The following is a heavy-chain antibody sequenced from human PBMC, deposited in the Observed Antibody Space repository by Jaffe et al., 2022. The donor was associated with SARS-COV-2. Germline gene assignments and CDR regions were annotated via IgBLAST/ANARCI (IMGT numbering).Heavy chain of an antibody. J-gene: IGHJ3*02. D-gene: IGHD1-26*01. CDR1: GFTFSSYA. CDR3: AKPPRVGVLPSDAFDI. V-gene: IGHV3-23*01. CDR2: ISGSGGST. Sequence: EVQLLESGGGLVQPGGSLRLSCAASGFTFSSYAMSWVRQAPGKGLEWVSGISGSGGSTYYADSVKGRFTISRDNSKNTLYLQMNSLRAEDTAVYYCAKPPRVGVLPSDAFDIWGQGTMVTVSS.